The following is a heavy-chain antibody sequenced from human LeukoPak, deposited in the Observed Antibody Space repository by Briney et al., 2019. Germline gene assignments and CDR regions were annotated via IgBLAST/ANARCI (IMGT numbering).Heavy chain of an antibody. CDR2: IYYSGST. CDR3: ARGVNSGYFDY. D-gene: IGHD1-26*01. CDR1: GGSISSYY. Sequence: PSETLSLTCTVSGGSISSYYWTWIRQPPGKGLEWIGYIYYSGSTNYNPSLKSRVTISVDTSKNQFSLKLTSVTAADTAVYYCARGVNSGYFDYCGQGTLVTVSS. V-gene: IGHV4-59*01. J-gene: IGHJ4*02.